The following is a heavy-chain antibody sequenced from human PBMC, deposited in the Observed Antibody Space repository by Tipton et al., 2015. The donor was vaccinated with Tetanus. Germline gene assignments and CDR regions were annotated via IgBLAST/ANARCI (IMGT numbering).Heavy chain of an antibody. D-gene: IGHD3-3*01. CDR1: GGSLSSNY. CDR2: IYYSGST. J-gene: IGHJ4*02. Sequence: TLSLTCTVSGGSLSSNYWSWIRQPPGKGLEWIGYIYYSGSTNYNPSLKSRVTISVDTSKNQFSLKLSSVTAADTAVYYCARHTNFWSGYYIVYWGQGTLVTVSS. V-gene: IGHV4-59*08. CDR3: ARHTNFWSGYYIVY.